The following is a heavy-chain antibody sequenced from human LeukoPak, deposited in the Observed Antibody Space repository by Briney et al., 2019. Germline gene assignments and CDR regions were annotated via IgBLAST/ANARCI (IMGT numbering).Heavy chain of an antibody. V-gene: IGHV4-34*01. CDR1: GGSCDDYY. D-gene: IGHD5-24*01. CDR3: ARGRDRSKAGDH. J-gene: IGHJ4*02. Sequence: SETLSLTCAVYGGSCDDYYCSWIRQPPGKGLEWIGEIHPHGIFYCNSSLMNRVTISIDTSKSQFSLRLTSVTAADTAFYYCARGRDRSKAGDHWGQGSLVTVSS. CDR2: IHPHGIF.